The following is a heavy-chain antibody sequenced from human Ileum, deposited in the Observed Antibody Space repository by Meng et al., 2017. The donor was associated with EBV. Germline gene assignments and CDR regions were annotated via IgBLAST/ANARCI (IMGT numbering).Heavy chain of an antibody. V-gene: IGHV1-18*01. D-gene: IGHD3-10*01. CDR1: GYRFTAFG. CDR2: ITTYNGDT. Sequence: QVQLVQSGPEVKKAGASGKVSCKASGYRFTAFGISWVRQAPGQGPEWMGWITTYNGDTKYAQKFQGRVTMTRETSTNTAYMELTSLRSDDTAVYYCARTYYGSYGFDYWGQGTLVTVSS. J-gene: IGHJ4*02. CDR3: ARTYYGSYGFDY.